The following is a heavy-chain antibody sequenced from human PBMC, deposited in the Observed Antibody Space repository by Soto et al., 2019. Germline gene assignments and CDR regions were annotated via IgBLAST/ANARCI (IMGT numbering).Heavy chain of an antibody. Sequence: PGGSLRLSCAASGFTFSSYAMSWVRQAPGKGLERVSAISGSGGSTYYADSVKGRFTISRDNSKNTLYLQMNSLRAEDTAVYYCAKDLPVDTAMAYYYYYGMDVWGQGTTVTVSS. V-gene: IGHV3-23*01. J-gene: IGHJ6*02. D-gene: IGHD5-18*01. CDR2: ISGSGGST. CDR1: GFTFSSYA. CDR3: AKDLPVDTAMAYYYYYGMDV.